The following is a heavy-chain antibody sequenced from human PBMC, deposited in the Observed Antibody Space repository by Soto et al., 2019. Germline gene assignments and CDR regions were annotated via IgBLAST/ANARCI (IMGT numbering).Heavy chain of an antibody. Sequence: GGSLRLSCAASGFTFSSYSMNWVRQAPGKGLEWVSYISSSSSTIYYADSVKGRFTISRDNAKNSLHLQMNSLRAEDTAVYYCARVGSSWYNVLDYWGQGTLVTVSS. V-gene: IGHV3-48*01. CDR3: ARVGSSWYNVLDY. CDR2: ISSSSSTI. J-gene: IGHJ4*02. D-gene: IGHD6-13*01. CDR1: GFTFSSYS.